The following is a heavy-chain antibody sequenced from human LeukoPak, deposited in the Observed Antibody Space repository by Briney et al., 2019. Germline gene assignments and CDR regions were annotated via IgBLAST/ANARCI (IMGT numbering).Heavy chain of an antibody. CDR2: IYYSGST. D-gene: IGHD6-6*01. J-gene: IGHJ4*02. CDR1: GGSISSYY. V-gene: IGHV4-30-4*08. Sequence: SETLSLTCTVSGGSISSYYWSWIRQPPGKGLEWIGYIYYSGSTYYNPSLKCRVTISVDTSKNQFSLKLSSVTAADTAVYYCARGYSSSQDFDYWGQGTLVTVSS. CDR3: ARGYSSSQDFDY.